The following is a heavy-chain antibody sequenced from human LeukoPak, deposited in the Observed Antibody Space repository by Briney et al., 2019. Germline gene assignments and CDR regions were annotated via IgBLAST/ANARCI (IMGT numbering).Heavy chain of an antibody. D-gene: IGHD4-23*01. J-gene: IGHJ4*02. CDR3: ARTRRLRWTGLDY. CDR1: GGSFSGYY. V-gene: IGHV4-34*01. Sequence: KPSETLSLTCAVYGGSFSGYYWSWIRQPPGKGLEWIGEINHSGSTNYNPSLKSRVTISVDTSKNQFSLKLSSVTAADTAVYYCARTRRLRWTGLDYWGQGTQVTVSS. CDR2: INHSGST.